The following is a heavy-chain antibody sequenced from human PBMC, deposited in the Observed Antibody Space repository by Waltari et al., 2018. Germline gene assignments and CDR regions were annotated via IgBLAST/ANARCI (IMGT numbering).Heavy chain of an antibody. CDR3: ARDGVPAANYWYFDL. J-gene: IGHJ2*01. CDR2: ISSSSSTI. Sequence: EVQLVESGGGLVQPGGSLRLSCAASGFPFSSDSMTWGRQAPGRGLAWVSYISSSSSTIYYADSVKGRFTISRDNAKNSLYLQMNSLRAEDTAVYYCARDGVPAANYWYFDLWGRGTLVTVSS. CDR1: GFPFSSDS. V-gene: IGHV3-48*04. D-gene: IGHD2-2*01.